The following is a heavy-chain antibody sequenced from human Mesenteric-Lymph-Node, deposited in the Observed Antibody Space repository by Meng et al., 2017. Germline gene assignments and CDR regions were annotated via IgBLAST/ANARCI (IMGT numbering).Heavy chain of an antibody. CDR3: ASVVVVAATRYYGMDV. CDR2: INPNSGGT. V-gene: IGHV1-2*06. D-gene: IGHD2-15*01. J-gene: IGHJ6*02. Sequence: SVKVSCKASGYTFTGYYMHWVPQAPGQGLEWMGRINPNSGGTNYAQKFQGRVTMTRDTSSSTAYLELSRLRSDDTAVYYCASVVVVAATRYYGMDVWGQGTTVTVSS. CDR1: GYTFTGYY.